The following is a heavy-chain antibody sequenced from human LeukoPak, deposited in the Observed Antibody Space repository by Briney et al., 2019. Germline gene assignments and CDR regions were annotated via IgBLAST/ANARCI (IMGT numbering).Heavy chain of an antibody. CDR3: ARGGYDSSGSSVYYFDY. CDR1: GDSINSGGYY. V-gene: IGHV4-31*03. CDR2: IYYSGTT. Sequence: PSETLSLTCTVSGDSINSGGYYWTWIRQHPGKGLEWIGYIYYSGTTYCNPSFKSRVTISVDTSKNQFSLNLSSLTAADTAVYYCARGGYDSSGSSVYYFDYWGQGTLVTVSS. J-gene: IGHJ4*02. D-gene: IGHD3-22*01.